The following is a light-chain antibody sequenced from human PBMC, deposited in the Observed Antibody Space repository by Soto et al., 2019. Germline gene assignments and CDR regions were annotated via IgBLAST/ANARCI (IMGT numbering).Light chain of an antibody. CDR1: QSVTSNY. Sequence: EIVLTQSPGTLSLSPGQRATLSCRASQSVTSNYVAWYQQKAGQAPRLLIYASSTRAAGIPDRFSGSGSGTDFTLTIDRLELEDFAVYHCQQYGSSPQWTFGQGTKVDIK. CDR3: QQYGSSPQWT. CDR2: ASS. V-gene: IGKV3-20*01. J-gene: IGKJ1*01.